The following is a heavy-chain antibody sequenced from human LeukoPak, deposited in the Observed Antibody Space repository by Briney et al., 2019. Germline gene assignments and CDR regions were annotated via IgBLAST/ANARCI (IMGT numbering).Heavy chain of an antibody. CDR3: ARSKRGWFGINWFDP. CDR1: GGSISSSSYY. Sequence: SETLSLTCTVSGGSISSSSYYWGWIRQPPGKGLEWIGSIYYSGSTNYNPSLKSRVTISVDTSKNQFSLKLSSVTAADTAVYYCARSKRGWFGINWFDPWGQGTLVTVSS. CDR2: IYYSGST. D-gene: IGHD3-10*01. V-gene: IGHV4-39*07. J-gene: IGHJ5*02.